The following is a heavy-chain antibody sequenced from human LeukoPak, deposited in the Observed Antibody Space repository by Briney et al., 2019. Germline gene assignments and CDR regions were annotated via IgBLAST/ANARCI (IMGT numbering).Heavy chain of an antibody. CDR1: GGPISSYY. D-gene: IGHD3-10*01. Sequence: SETLSLTCTVSGGPISSYYWSWIRQPPGKGLEFIGYISYSGNANSNPSLASRVTISLDTSRNQFSLKLSSVTAADPALYYCARLRARNGSGSSNWFDPWGQGTLVTVSS. CDR3: ARLRARNGSGSSNWFDP. V-gene: IGHV4-59*08. J-gene: IGHJ5*02. CDR2: ISYSGNA.